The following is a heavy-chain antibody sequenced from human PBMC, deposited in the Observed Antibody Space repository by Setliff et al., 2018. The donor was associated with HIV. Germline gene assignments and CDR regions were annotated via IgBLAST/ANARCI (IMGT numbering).Heavy chain of an antibody. Sequence: ASVKVSCKPSGYTFSNYDINWVRQAAGQGLARMGWMNPDCRNTGYGKRFEGRVTLTWDTSISTAYLDLNHLKSDDTAVYYCARARTDYYDRRRRSHYYIDVWARGATVTVSS. V-gene: IGHV1-8*02. CDR3: ARARTDYYDRRRRSHYYIDV. D-gene: IGHD3-22*01. J-gene: IGHJ6*03. CDR1: GYTFSNYD. CDR2: MNPDCRNT.